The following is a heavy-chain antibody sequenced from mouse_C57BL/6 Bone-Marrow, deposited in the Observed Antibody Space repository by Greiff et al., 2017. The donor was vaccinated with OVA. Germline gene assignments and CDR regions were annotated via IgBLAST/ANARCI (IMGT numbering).Heavy chain of an antibody. J-gene: IGHJ2*01. CDR1: GYTFTSYT. Sequence: QVQLQQSGAELARPGASVKMSCKASGYTFTSYTMHWVKQRPGQGLEWIGNINPSSGYTKYNQKFKDKATLTADKSSSTAYMQLSSLTSEDSAVYYCARSLQYLYFDYWGQGTTLTVSS. D-gene: IGHD5-1*01. CDR2: INPSSGYT. CDR3: ARSLQYLYFDY. V-gene: IGHV1-4*01.